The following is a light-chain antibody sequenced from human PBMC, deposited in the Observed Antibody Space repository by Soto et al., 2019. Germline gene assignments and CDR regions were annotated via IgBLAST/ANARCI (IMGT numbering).Light chain of an antibody. V-gene: IGKV3D-15*01. J-gene: IGKJ4*01. CDR3: QQYNNWPLT. CDR1: QSVDND. Sequence: EIVMTQSPATLSVSPGDRATLSCRASQSVDNDLAWYQQKPGQPPRLLIYDASTRATGIPARFSGSQSGTEFTLTISSLLSEDFAVYFCQQYNNWPLTFXGGTKVDIK. CDR2: DAS.